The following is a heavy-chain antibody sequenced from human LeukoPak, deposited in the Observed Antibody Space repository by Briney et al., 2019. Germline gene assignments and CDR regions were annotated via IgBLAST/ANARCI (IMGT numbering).Heavy chain of an antibody. CDR3: ARSWVAGYGTVLDY. CDR2: IYPGDSDT. J-gene: IGHJ4*02. V-gene: IGHV5-51*01. Sequence: GESLKISCKASGYSFTTYWIAWVRQMPGKGLEWMGMIYPGDSDTRYSPSFQGQITISVDKSISIAYLQWSSLKASDTAMYYCARSWVAGYGTVLDYWGQGTLVSVSS. CDR1: GYSFTTYW. D-gene: IGHD6-19*01.